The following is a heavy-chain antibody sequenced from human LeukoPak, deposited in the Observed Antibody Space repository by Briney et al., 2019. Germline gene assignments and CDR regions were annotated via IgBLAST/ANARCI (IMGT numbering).Heavy chain of an antibody. CDR1: GFTLTTYA. D-gene: IGHD6-19*01. V-gene: IGHV3-23*01. Sequence: GGTLRLSCAASGFTLTTYAMNWVRQAPGKGLEWVASSSPSGESTKDAESLKGRFTISRDNSKNMLYLQMNSLGGDDTGWYYWAKDGPASYNTRWSYFDYWGQGTLVTVSS. CDR2: SSPSGEST. J-gene: IGHJ4*02. CDR3: AKDGPASYNTRWSYFDY.